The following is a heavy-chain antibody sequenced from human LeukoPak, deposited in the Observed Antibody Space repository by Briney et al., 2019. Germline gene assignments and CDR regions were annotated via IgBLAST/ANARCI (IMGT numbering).Heavy chain of an antibody. Sequence: PGGSLRLSCAASGFTFSSYWVHWVRQAPGKGLVWVSRINTDGSSISYADSVKGRFTISRDNAKNTLYLQMNSLRAEDTAVYYCAIRGLSTYAFDTWGQGTMVTVSS. CDR2: INTDGSSI. V-gene: IGHV3-74*01. J-gene: IGHJ3*02. CDR1: GFTFSSYW. CDR3: AIRGLSTYAFDT. D-gene: IGHD3-16*02.